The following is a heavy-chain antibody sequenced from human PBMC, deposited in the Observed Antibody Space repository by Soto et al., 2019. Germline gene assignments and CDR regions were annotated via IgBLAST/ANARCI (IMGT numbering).Heavy chain of an antibody. Sequence: VQLVESGGGLVQPGGSLRLSCVASGITFSSYGMHWVRQAPGKGLEWVAVISYDGSNKYYADSVKGRFTISRDNSKNTLYLQMNSLRAEDTAVYYCAKGYYYDSSGIDYWGQGTLVTVSS. D-gene: IGHD3-22*01. CDR1: GITFSSYG. CDR2: ISYDGSNK. J-gene: IGHJ4*02. V-gene: IGHV3-30*18. CDR3: AKGYYYDSSGIDY.